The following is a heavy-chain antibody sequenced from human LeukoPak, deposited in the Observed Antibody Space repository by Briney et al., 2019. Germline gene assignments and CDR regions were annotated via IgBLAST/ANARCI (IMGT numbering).Heavy chain of an antibody. D-gene: IGHD1-26*01. J-gene: IGHJ4*02. CDR3: ARAGGTYYINYFDY. Sequence: SETLSLTCAVSGGSISSNNWWSWVRQPPGKGLEWIGEIFHSGSTYYNPSLKSRVTISVDTSKNQFSLKLSSVTAADTAVYYCARAGGTYYINYFDYWGQGTLVTVSS. V-gene: IGHV4-4*02. CDR2: IFHSGST. CDR1: GGSISSNNW.